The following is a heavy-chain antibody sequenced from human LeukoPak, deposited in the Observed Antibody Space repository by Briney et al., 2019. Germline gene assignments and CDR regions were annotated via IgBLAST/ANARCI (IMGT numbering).Heavy chain of an antibody. J-gene: IGHJ1*01. Sequence: SETLSLTCSASGGSISSYYWTWIRQPPGKGLEWIGYRYYSGSTTYNPSLKSRVTISVDTSKSKFSLKLNSVTAADTAVYYCARLRGDFETDWGQGTLVTVSS. CDR1: GGSISSYY. V-gene: IGHV4-59*01. D-gene: IGHD3-16*01. CDR2: RYYSGST. CDR3: ARLRGDFETD.